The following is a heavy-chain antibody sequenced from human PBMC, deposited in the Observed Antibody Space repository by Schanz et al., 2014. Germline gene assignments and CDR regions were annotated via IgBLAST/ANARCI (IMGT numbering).Heavy chain of an antibody. J-gene: IGHJ4*02. CDR2: TSNDGSFT. CDR3: VRDTDYHFDY. Sequence: DVQLAESGGGLVQPGGSLRLSCAASGITFSDSWMHWVRQAPGKGLVWVSRTSNDGSFTTFADSVKGRFTISRDNAKNTLYLQMNSLRAEDTAVYYCVRDTDYHFDYWGQGTLVTVSS. CDR1: GITFSDSW. V-gene: IGHV3-74*01. D-gene: IGHD4-17*01.